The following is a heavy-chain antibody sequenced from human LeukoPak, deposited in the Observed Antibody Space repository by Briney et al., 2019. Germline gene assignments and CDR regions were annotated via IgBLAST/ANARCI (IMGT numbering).Heavy chain of an antibody. CDR1: GGSFSGYY. CDR3: ARALPPAY. V-gene: IGHV4-34*01. Sequence: SETLSLTCAVYGGSFSGYYWSWIRQPPGKGLEWIGEINHSGSTNYDPSLKSRVTISVDTSKNQFSLKLSSVTAADTAVYYCARALPPAYWGQGTLVTVSS. CDR2: INHSGST. J-gene: IGHJ4*02.